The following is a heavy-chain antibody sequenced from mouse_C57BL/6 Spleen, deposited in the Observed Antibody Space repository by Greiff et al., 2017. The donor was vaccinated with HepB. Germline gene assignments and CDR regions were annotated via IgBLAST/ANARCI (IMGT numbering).Heavy chain of an antibody. J-gene: IGHJ4*01. CDR2: IYPGDGDT. CDR3: AREGIYPDH. Sequence: VQLQESGPELVKPGASVKISCKASGYAFSSSWMNWVKQRPGKGLEWIGRIYPGDGDTNYNGKFKGKATLTAGKSSSTAYMQLSSLTSEDSAVYFCAREGIYPDHWGQGTSVTVSS. D-gene: IGHD2-1*01. CDR1: GYAFSSSW. V-gene: IGHV1-82*01.